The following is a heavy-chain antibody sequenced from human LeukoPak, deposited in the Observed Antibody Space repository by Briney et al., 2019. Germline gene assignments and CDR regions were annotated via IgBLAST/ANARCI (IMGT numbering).Heavy chain of an antibody. J-gene: IGHJ4*02. CDR3: VASRRNYYGSGSSIDY. Sequence: PSETLSLTCTVSGGSISSYYWSWIRQPPGKGLEWIRYIYYSGSTNYNPSLKSRVTISVDTSKNQFSLKLSSVTAADTAVYYCVASRRNYYGSGSSIDYWGQGTLVTVSS. CDR1: GGSISSYY. D-gene: IGHD3-10*01. CDR2: IYYSGST. V-gene: IGHV4-59*01.